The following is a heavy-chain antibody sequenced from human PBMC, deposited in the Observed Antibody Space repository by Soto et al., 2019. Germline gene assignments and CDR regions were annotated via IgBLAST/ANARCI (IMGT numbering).Heavy chain of an antibody. CDR3: ARDLNPRQEMLYALLGY. D-gene: IGHD2-8*01. V-gene: IGHV3-48*01. J-gene: IGHJ4*02. CDR2: ISGSSSTI. Sequence: PGGSLRLSCAASGFTFSSYSMNWVRQAPGKGLEWVSYISGSSSTIYYADSVKGRFTISRDNAKNSLYLQMNSLRAEDTAVYYCARDLNPRQEMLYALLGYWGQGTLVTVSS. CDR1: GFTFSSYS.